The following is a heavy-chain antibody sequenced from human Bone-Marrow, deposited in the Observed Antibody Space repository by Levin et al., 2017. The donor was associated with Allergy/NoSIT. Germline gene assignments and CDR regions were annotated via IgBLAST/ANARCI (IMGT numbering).Heavy chain of an antibody. D-gene: IGHD2-2*01. V-gene: IGHV3-23*01. J-gene: IGHJ3*02. CDR1: GFTFSSYA. CDR2: ISGSGGST. CDR3: AKVWVGYCSSTSGSPPNAFDS. Sequence: PGGSLRLSCAASGFTFSSYAMSWVRQAPGKGLEWVSAISGSGGSTYYADSVKGRFTISRDNSKNTLYLQMNSLRAEDTAVYYCAKVWVGYCSSTSGSPPNAFDSWGQGTMVTVSS.